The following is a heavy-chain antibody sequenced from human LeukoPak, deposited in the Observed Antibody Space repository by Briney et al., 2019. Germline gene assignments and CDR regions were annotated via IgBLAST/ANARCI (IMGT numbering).Heavy chain of an antibody. CDR2: ISGSGGST. CDR1: GFTFSSYG. V-gene: IGHV3-23*01. CDR3: AKPSGSAFDS. D-gene: IGHD3-10*01. J-gene: IGHJ4*02. Sequence: TGGSLRLSCAASGFTFSSYGMHWVRQAPGKGLEWVSAISGSGGSTYYADSVKGRFTISRDNARNSVYLQMNGLRAEDTARYYCAKPSGSAFDSWGQGTLVTVSS.